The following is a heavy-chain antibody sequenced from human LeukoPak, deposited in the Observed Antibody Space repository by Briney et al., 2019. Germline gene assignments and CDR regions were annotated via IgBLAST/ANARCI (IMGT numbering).Heavy chain of an antibody. Sequence: SETLSLTCTVSGGSISSSSYYWGWIRQPPGKGLEWIGSIYYSGSTYYNPSLKSRVTISVDTSKNQFSLKLSSVTAADTAVYYCARHERDGYNHGGADYWGQGTPVTVSS. CDR1: GGSISSSSYY. CDR3: ARHERDGYNHGGADY. D-gene: IGHD5-24*01. CDR2: IYYSGST. V-gene: IGHV4-39*01. J-gene: IGHJ4*02.